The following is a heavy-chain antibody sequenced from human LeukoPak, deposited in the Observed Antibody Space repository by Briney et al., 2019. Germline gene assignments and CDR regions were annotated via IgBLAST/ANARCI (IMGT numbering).Heavy chain of an antibody. D-gene: IGHD2-15*01. Sequence: PSETLSLTCTVSGGSISSGGYYWSWIRQHPGKGLEWIGYFYFISGSAYYNPSLKSRVTISGDTSKNQFSLNLSSVTAADTAVYYSARGSPFDYWGQGTLVTVSS. CDR2: FYFISGSA. J-gene: IGHJ4*02. CDR3: ARGSPFDY. V-gene: IGHV4-31*03. CDR1: GGSISSGGYY.